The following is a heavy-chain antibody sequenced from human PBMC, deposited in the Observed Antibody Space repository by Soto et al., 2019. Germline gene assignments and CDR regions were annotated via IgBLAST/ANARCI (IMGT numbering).Heavy chain of an antibody. V-gene: IGHV1-18*01. CDR2: ISAYNGNT. CDR1: GYTFTSYG. CDR3: ARAPGLLWFGEAPRGVFDI. Sequence: ASVKVSCKASGYTFTSYGISWVRQAPGQGLEWMGWISAYNGNTNYAQKLQGRVTMTTDTSTSTAYMELRSLSSDDTAVYYCARAPGLLWFGEAPRGVFDIWGQGTMVTVSS. D-gene: IGHD3-10*01. J-gene: IGHJ3*02.